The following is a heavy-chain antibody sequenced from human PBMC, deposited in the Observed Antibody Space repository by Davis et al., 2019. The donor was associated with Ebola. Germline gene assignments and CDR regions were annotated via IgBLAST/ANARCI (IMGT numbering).Heavy chain of an antibody. J-gene: IGHJ6*02. Sequence: GESLKISCAASAFDFTNAWMNWVRQASGKGLEWVGRIRSKANSYATAYAASVKGRFTISRDDSKNTAYLQMNSLKTEDTAVYYCARGRLVRGYYYYGMDVWGQGTTVTVSS. CDR2: IRSKANSYAT. CDR1: AFDFTNAW. CDR3: ARGRLVRGYYYYGMDV. D-gene: IGHD3-10*02. V-gene: IGHV3-73*01.